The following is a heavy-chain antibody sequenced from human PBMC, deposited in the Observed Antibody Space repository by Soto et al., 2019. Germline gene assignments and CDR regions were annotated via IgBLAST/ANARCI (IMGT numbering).Heavy chain of an antibody. CDR1: GGSFSDYY. V-gene: IGHV4-34*01. CDR2: INHSGTT. CDR3: ARKPIYHFFAGYYSVDY. J-gene: IGHJ4*02. Sequence: QVQLRQWGAGLLKPSETLSLTCAVFGGSFSDYYWTWIRQPPGKGLEWIGEINHSGTTSYSPSLKSRLTISVDTSNNQFSLKLSSVTPADTAVYYCARKPIYHFFAGYYSVDYWGQGTLVTVSS. D-gene: IGHD3-9*01.